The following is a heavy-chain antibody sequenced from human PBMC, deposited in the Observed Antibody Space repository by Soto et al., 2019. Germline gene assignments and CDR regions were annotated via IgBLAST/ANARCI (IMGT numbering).Heavy chain of an antibody. CDR2: TYYRSKWYN. J-gene: IGHJ4*02. CDR1: GDSVSSNSAA. D-gene: IGHD3-9*01. CDR3: ARARYFDWLPLEYFDY. Sequence: PSQTLSLTCAISGDSVSSNSAAWNWIRQSPSRGLEWLGRTYYRSKWYNDYAVSVKSRITINPDTSKNQFSLQLNSVTPEDTAVYYCARARYFDWLPLEYFDYWGQGTLVTVSS. V-gene: IGHV6-1*01.